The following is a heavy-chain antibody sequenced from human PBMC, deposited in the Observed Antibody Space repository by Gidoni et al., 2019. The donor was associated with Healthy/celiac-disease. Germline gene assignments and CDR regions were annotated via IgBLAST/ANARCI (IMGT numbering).Heavy chain of an antibody. Sequence: QVQLVESGGGVGQPGRSLRLSCAASGFTFSSYAMHWVRQAPGKGLEWVAVISYDGSNKYYADSVKGRFTISRDNSKNTLYLQMNSLRAEDTAVYYCARDWIYGGIDYWGQGTLVTVSS. CDR3: ARDWIYGGIDY. J-gene: IGHJ4*02. CDR1: GFTFSSYA. V-gene: IGHV3-30-3*01. D-gene: IGHD4-17*01. CDR2: ISYDGSNK.